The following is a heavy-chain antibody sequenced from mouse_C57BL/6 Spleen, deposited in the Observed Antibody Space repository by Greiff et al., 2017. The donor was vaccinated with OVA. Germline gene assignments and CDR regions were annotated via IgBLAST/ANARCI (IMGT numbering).Heavy chain of an antibody. J-gene: IGHJ3*01. CDR2: IEPSDSYT. CDR3: ARGSYAY. CDR1: GYTFTSYW. V-gene: IGHV1-50*01. Sequence: QVQLQQPGAELVKPGASVKLSCKASGYTFTSYWMQWVKQRPGQGLEWIGEIEPSDSYTNYNQKFKGKATLTVDTSSSTAYMQLSGLTSEYSAVYYCARGSYAYWGQGTLVTVSA.